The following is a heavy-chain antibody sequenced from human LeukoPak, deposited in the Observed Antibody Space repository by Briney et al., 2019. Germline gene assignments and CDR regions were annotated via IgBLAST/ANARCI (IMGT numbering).Heavy chain of an antibody. CDR2: INSDGSST. CDR3: ARGGLVVPAAMRLVGWSDVYYYYYYGMDV. J-gene: IGHJ6*02. V-gene: IGHV3-74*01. CDR1: GFTFSSYW. Sequence: GGSLRLSCAASGFTFSSYWMHWVRQAPGKGLVWVSRINSDGSSTSYADSVKGRFTISRDNAKNTLYLQMNSLRAEDTAVYYCARGGLVVPAAMRLVGWSDVYYYYYYGMDVWGQGTTVTVSS. D-gene: IGHD2-2*01.